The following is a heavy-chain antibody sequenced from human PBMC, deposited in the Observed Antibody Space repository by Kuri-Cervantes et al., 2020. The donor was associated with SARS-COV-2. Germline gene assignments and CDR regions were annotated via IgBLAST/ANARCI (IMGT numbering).Heavy chain of an antibody. CDR2: IIPVFGTT. CDR3: AQTIPARRRSPGDFYPYYMDV. J-gene: IGHJ6*03. CDR1: GGTFSNFA. D-gene: IGHD6-6*01. Sequence: SVKVCCKASGGTFSNFAISWVRQAPGQGLEWMGGIIPVFGTTNNAQRLQGRVTISADEARSTVYMELSSLTFEDTAIYYCAQTIPARRRSPGDFYPYYMDVWGKGTSVTVSS. V-gene: IGHV1-69*13.